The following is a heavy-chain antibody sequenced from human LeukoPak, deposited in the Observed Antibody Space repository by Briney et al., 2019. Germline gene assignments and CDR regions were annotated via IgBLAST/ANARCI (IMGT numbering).Heavy chain of an antibody. CDR3: AKDRGGGSQLGDAFDV. J-gene: IGHJ3*01. V-gene: IGHV3-9*01. D-gene: IGHD2-15*01. CDR2: ISYSSETI. Sequence: GGSLRLSCAAPGFTFDEHAMHWVRQAPGKGLEWVSGISYSSETIVYVDSVKGRFTIARDNRKNSLYLQMNSLRLEDKDLYYCAKDRGGGSQLGDAFDVWGQGTMVRVSS. CDR1: GFTFDEHA.